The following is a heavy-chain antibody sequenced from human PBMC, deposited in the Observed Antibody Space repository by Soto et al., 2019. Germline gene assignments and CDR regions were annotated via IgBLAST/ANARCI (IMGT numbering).Heavy chain of an antibody. Sequence: QVQLVESGGGVVQPGRSLRLSCAASGFTFSSYGMHWVRQAPGKGLEWVAVIWYDGSNKYYADSVKGRFTISRDNSKNTLYLQMTSLRAEDTAVYYCARDRGWKKLELNFDYWGQGNLVTVSS. CDR3: ARDRGWKKLELNFDY. V-gene: IGHV3-33*01. CDR1: GFTFSSYG. D-gene: IGHD1-7*01. CDR2: IWYDGSNK. J-gene: IGHJ4*02.